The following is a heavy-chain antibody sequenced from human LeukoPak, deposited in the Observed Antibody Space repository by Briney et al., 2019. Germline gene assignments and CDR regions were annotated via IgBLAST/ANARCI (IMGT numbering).Heavy chain of an antibody. CDR1: GFTFGNYA. J-gene: IGHJ4*02. CDR2: ISGSGDST. D-gene: IGHD6-19*01. CDR3: AKVRAPSGWFNSDY. V-gene: IGHV3-23*01. Sequence: PGGSLRLSCATSGFTFGNYAMSWVRQPPGKGLEWVSGISGSGDSTYYADSVKGRFTISRDNSKNTLYLQMNSLRVEDTAAYYCAKVRAPSGWFNSDYWGQGTLVTVSS.